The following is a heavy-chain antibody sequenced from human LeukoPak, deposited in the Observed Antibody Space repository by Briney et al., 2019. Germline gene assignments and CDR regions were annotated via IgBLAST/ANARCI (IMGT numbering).Heavy chain of an antibody. V-gene: IGHV3-53*01. J-gene: IGHJ4*02. D-gene: IGHD6-13*01. CDR2: IYSGGIT. CDR3: ARRTSSSFSLDY. Sequence: GGSLRLSCAASGFTVSSNYMSWVRKAPGRGLEWVSVIYSGGITYYADSVKGRFTISRDNSKNTLYLQMNSLRVEDTAVYYCARRTSSSFSLDYWGQGTLVTVSS. CDR1: GFTVSSNY.